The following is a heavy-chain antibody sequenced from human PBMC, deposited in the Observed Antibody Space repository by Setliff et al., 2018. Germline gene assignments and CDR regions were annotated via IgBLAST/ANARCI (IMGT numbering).Heavy chain of an antibody. Sequence: SVKVSCKTSGYTFISYGLSWVRQAPGQGLEWMGGIIPILGTANYAQKFQGRVTITADESTSTAYMELSSLRSEDTAVYYCARNEALTGAGNYYYYYMDVWGKGTTVTVSS. CDR1: GYTFISYG. V-gene: IGHV1-69*13. CDR2: IIPILGTA. CDR3: ARNEALTGAGNYYYYYMDV. D-gene: IGHD7-27*01. J-gene: IGHJ6*03.